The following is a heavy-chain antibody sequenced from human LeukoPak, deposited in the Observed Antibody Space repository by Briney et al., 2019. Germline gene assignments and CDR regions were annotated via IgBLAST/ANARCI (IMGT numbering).Heavy chain of an antibody. D-gene: IGHD2-15*01. CDR3: ARDGGTYCSGGSCYFDP. V-gene: IGHV4-31*03. J-gene: IGHJ5*02. CDR2: IYYSGST. Sequence: PSETLSLTCTVSGGSISSGGYYWSLIRQHPGKGLEWIGYIYYSGSTYYNPSLKSRVTISVDTSKNQFSLKLSSVTAADTAVYYCARDGGTYCSGGSCYFDPWGQGTLVTVSS. CDR1: GGSISSGGYY.